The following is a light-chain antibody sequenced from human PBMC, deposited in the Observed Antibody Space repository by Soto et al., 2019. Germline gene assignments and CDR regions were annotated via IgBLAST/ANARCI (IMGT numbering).Light chain of an antibody. J-gene: IGKJ4*01. CDR2: DAS. V-gene: IGKV3-11*01. Sequence: EIVLTQSPATLSLSPGERATLSCRASQSVSSYLAWYQQKPGQAPRLLIYDASNRATGIPARFSGSGSGTVFTVTSSRLEPEYFAVYYCQQRSNWPHLTFGGGTKVEIK. CDR1: QSVSSY. CDR3: QQRSNWPHLT.